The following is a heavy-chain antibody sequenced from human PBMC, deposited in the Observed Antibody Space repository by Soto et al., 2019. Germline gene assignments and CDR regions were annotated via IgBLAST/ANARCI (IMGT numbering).Heavy chain of an antibody. V-gene: IGHV3-48*02. J-gene: IGHJ4*02. Sequence: PGGFLRLSCAASGFDFSNYGMNWVRQAPGERLEWLSYIASSSSVTYYTDSVKDRFTVSRDDAKNSLYLRMNSLRDEDTAVYYCARAALHGYDYWGQGTLVTVSS. D-gene: IGHD5-18*01. CDR3: ARAALHGYDY. CDR1: GFDFSNYG. CDR2: IASSSSVT.